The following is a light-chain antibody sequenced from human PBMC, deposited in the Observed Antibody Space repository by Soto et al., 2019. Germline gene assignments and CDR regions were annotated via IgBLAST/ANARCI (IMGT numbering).Light chain of an antibody. J-gene: IGKJ1*01. CDR3: QQYDSFLWT. CDR1: QSISNW. Sequence: DIQMTQSPSTLSASVGDRVTITCRASQSISNWLAWYQQKPGRAPRLLIYDASNLESGVPSRFSGSGSGTEFTLTIRSLQSDDFATYYCQQYDSFLWTFGQGTKVEIK. CDR2: DAS. V-gene: IGKV1-5*01.